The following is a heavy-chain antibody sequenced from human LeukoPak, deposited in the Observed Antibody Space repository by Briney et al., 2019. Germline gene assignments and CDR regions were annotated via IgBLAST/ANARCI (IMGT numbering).Heavy chain of an antibody. CDR3: AKDLGDPRYYYDSSGSLDY. D-gene: IGHD3-22*01. J-gene: IGHJ4*02. Sequence: GGSLRLSCAASGFTFDDYAMHWVRQPPGKGLEWVSLISGDGGSTYYADSVKGRFTISRDDSKNSLYLQMNSLRTEDTALYYCAKDLGDPRYYYDSSGSLDYWGQGTLVTVSS. CDR2: ISGDGGST. CDR1: GFTFDDYA. V-gene: IGHV3-43*02.